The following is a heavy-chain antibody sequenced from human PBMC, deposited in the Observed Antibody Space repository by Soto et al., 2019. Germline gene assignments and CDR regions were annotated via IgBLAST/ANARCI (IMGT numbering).Heavy chain of an antibody. CDR1: GFTVSSNY. J-gene: IGHJ6*02. Sequence: SLRLSCAASGFTVSSNYMRWFLQAPGTWLEWVSVIYRGGSTYSADSVRVRFTISRDNSKNTLYLQMESLRAEDTAVYYCARDPPATRHGMDVWGQGTTVTVSS. CDR2: IYRGGST. CDR3: ARDPPATRHGMDV. V-gene: IGHV3-53*01.